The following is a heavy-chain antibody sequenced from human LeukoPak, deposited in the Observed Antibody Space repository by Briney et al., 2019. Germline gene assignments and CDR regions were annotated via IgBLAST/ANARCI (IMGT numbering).Heavy chain of an antibody. D-gene: IGHD6-25*01. V-gene: IGHV4-4*07. CDR3: ARLDKGIKAAHFDY. Sequence: SETLSLTCTVSGGSISSYYWSWIRQPAGRGLEWIGRIYTSGSTYYNPSLKSRVTISVDTSKSHFSLKLSSVTAADTAIYYCARLDKGIKAAHFDYWGQGTLVTVSS. CDR2: IYTSGST. CDR1: GGSISSYY. J-gene: IGHJ4*02.